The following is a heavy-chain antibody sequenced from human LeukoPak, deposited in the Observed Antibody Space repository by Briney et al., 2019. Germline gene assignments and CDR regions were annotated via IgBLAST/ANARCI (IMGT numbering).Heavy chain of an antibody. D-gene: IGHD6-19*01. Sequence: SETLSLTCAVYGGSFSGYYWSWIRQPPGKGLEWNGEINHSGSTNYNPSLKSRVTISVDTSKNQFSLKLSSVTAADTAVYYCARVESSGWFDYWGQGTPVTVSS. V-gene: IGHV4-34*01. CDR2: INHSGST. CDR1: GGSFSGYY. CDR3: ARVESSGWFDY. J-gene: IGHJ4*02.